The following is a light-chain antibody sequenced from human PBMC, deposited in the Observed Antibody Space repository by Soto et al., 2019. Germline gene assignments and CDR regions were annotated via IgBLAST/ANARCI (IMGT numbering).Light chain of an antibody. J-gene: IGKJ1*01. CDR2: DAS. Sequence: EIVLTQSPATLSLSPGERATLSCRASQSVSSYLAWYQQKPGQAPRLLIYDASNRATGIPARFSGSGRGSGTDFTLTISSLQPEDFAVYYCQQYSIWRTFGQGTKV. CDR1: QSVSSY. CDR3: QQYSIWRT. V-gene: IGKV3-11*01.